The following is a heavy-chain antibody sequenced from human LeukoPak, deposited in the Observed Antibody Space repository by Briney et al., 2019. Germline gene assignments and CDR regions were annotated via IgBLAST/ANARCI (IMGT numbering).Heavy chain of an antibody. CDR2: INPNDDGRS. CDR3: ARSGVATCHY. D-gene: IGHD2-15*01. V-gene: IGHV3-23*01. Sequence: AGGSLRLSCQASGFTFSNYAMSWIRQAPGKGLEWVSSINPNDDGRSFFANFVEGRSTISRDDSRSAVYLQMYNVRAEDTAMYYCARSGVATCHYWGQGILVTVSS. CDR1: GFTFSNYA. J-gene: IGHJ4*02.